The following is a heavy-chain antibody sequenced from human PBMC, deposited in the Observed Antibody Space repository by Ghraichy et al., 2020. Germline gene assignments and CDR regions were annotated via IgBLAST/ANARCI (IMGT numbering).Heavy chain of an antibody. V-gene: IGHV4-59*11. CDR1: GDSISGHH. Sequence: SETLSLTCTVSGDSISGHHWNWIRQAPGKGLEWIGCIYYSGATYYNPSLKSRVTIYVYTSKNKFSLNLSSVTAADTAVYYCARTKAFDIWSQGTMVTVSS. CDR3: ARTKAFDI. CDR2: IYYSGAT. J-gene: IGHJ3*02.